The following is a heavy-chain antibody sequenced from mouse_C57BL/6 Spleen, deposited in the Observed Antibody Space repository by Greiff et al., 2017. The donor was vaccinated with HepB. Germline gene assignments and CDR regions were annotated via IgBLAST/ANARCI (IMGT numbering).Heavy chain of an antibody. CDR3: ARWDYYGSSLSWYFDV. V-gene: IGHV1-72*01. Sequence: QVQLKQPGAELVKPGASVKLSCKASGYTFTSYWMHWVKQSPGRGLEWIGRIDPNSGGTKYNEKFKSKATLTVDKPSSTAYMQLSSLTSEDSAVYYCARWDYYGSSLSWYFDVWGTGTTVTVSS. CDR1: GYTFTSYW. J-gene: IGHJ1*03. CDR2: IDPNSGGT. D-gene: IGHD1-1*01.